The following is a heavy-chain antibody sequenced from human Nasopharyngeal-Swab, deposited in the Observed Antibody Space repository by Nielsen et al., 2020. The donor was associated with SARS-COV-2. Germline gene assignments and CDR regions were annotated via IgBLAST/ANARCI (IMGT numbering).Heavy chain of an antibody. CDR3: ARDRGAAMAGRGWIGGVYYYGMDV. CDR2: MNPNSGNT. Sequence: ASVKVSCKASGYTFTSYDINWVRQATGQGLEWMGWMNPNSGNTGYAQKFQGTVTLTRNTFISTAYMELSSLRSEDTAVYYCARDRGAAMAGRGWIGGVYYYGMDVWGQGTTVTVSS. CDR1: GYTFTSYD. D-gene: IGHD5-18*01. V-gene: IGHV1-8*01. J-gene: IGHJ6*02.